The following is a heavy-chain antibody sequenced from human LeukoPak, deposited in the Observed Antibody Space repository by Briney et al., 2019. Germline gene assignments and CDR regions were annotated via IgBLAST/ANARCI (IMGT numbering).Heavy chain of an antibody. CDR1: GFTFSSYA. V-gene: IGHV3-30-3*01. J-gene: IGHJ4*02. CDR2: ISYDGSNK. CDR3: ANIPYDILTGYYSV. D-gene: IGHD3-9*01. Sequence: PGGSLRLSCAASGFTFSSYAMHWVRQAPGKGLEWVAVISYDGSNKYYADSVKGRFTISRDNSKNTLYLQMNSLRAEDTAVYYCANIPYDILTGYYSVWGQGTLVTVSS.